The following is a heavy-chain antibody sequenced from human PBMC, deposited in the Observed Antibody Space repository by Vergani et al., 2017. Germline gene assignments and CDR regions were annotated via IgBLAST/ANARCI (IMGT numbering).Heavy chain of an antibody. J-gene: IGHJ5*02. CDR3: ARQKVGATRRFDP. Sequence: QVQLQESVPGLVKPSETLSLTCAVSGYSISIGYYWGLIRQPPGKGLEWIGSIYQSGSTNYNPSLKSRDTISVDTSKNQFSLKLSSVTAADTAVYYCARQKVGATRRFDPWSQGTLVTVSS. D-gene: IGHD1-26*01. CDR1: GYSISIGYY. CDR2: IYQSGST. V-gene: IGHV4-38-2*01.